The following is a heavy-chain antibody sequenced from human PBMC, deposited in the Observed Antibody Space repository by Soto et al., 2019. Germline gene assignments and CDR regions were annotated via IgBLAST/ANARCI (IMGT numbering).Heavy chain of an antibody. J-gene: IGHJ3*01. D-gene: IGHD2-8*01. CDR2: MNPSSGYT. V-gene: IGHV1-46*01. CDR1: GYTFTSYY. Sequence: QVQLVQSGAEMRRPGASVKVSCKASGYTFTSYYMHWVRQAPGHGLEWLAIMNPSSGYTRYAQEFSGRVTVTGDTASRTVYMEMGRRTFEDTALYYCAREPLLDDGVWIGAAFDVWCQGRRVCVSS. CDR3: AREPLLDDGVWIGAAFDV.